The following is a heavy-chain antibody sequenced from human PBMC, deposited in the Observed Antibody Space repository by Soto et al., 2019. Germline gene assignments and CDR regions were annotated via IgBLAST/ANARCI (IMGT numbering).Heavy chain of an antibody. J-gene: IGHJ4*02. Sequence: GGSPRLSCAASGFTFSNIAMHWVRQAPGKGLEWVAAISYDGTYRPYADFARGRFTISRDNSQKTLYLQMNSLRPEDTALYYCATDRALGATLGAIDFWGQGTLVTVSS. D-gene: IGHD1-26*01. V-gene: IGHV3-30-3*01. CDR1: GFTFSNIA. CDR2: ISYDGTYR. CDR3: ATDRALGATLGAIDF.